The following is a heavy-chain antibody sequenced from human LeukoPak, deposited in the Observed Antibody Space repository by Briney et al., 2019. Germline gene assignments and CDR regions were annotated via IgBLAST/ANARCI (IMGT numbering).Heavy chain of an antibody. CDR2: IWHDGSNK. CDR3: AKDGWNGNYYLDY. Sequence: GGSLRLSCAASGFTVSSYGIHWVRQTPGKGLERVAVIWHDGSNKYYAESVKGRFTISRDNSKNTLHLEMSSLRAEDTALYFCAKDGWNGNYYLDYWGQGTLVTVSS. V-gene: IGHV3-33*06. J-gene: IGHJ4*02. D-gene: IGHD1-7*01. CDR1: GFTVSSYG.